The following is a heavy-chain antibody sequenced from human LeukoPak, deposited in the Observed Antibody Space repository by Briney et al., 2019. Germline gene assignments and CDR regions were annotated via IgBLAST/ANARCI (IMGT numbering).Heavy chain of an antibody. CDR2: IYYSGST. J-gene: IGHJ4*02. V-gene: IGHV4-39*07. CDR1: GGSISSSSYS. D-gene: IGHD5-24*01. CDR3: AREKETEMATIRIFDY. Sequence: PSETLSLTCTVSGGSISSSSYSWGCIRQPPGKGLEWIGSIYYSGSTYYNPSLNSRVTISVDTSKNQFSLNLSSVTAADTAVYYCAREKETEMATIRIFDYWGQGTLVTVSS.